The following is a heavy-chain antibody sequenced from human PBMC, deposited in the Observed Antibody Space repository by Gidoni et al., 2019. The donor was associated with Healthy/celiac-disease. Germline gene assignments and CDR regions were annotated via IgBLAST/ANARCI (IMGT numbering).Heavy chain of an antibody. CDR3: ARVRGDRYYYGSGSNPLDY. Sequence: QVQLQQWGAGLLQPSETLSLTCAVYGGCFSGYCWSGIRQPPGKGLEWIGEINHSGSTNYNPTLKSRVTRSVDTSKNQFSLKLSSLTAADTAVYYCARVRGDRYYYGSGSNPLDYWGQGTLVTVSS. V-gene: IGHV4-34*01. D-gene: IGHD3-10*01. J-gene: IGHJ4*02. CDR2: INHSGST. CDR1: GGCFSGYC.